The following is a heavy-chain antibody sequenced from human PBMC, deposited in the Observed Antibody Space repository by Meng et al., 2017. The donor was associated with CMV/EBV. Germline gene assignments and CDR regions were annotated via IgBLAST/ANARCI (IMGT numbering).Heavy chain of an antibody. Sequence: QLPWWGPGLVKPAEALSCPCTVSVGSISGSSDHWGWTRQPPGKGLEWIGSIYYSGSTYYNPSLKSRVTISVDTSKNQFSLKLSSVTAADTAVYYCARGVVTMIVVYNPWGQGTLVTVSS. CDR2: IYYSGST. D-gene: IGHD3-22*01. CDR3: ARGVVTMIVVYNP. V-gene: IGHV4-39*07. CDR1: VGSISGSSDH. J-gene: IGHJ5*02.